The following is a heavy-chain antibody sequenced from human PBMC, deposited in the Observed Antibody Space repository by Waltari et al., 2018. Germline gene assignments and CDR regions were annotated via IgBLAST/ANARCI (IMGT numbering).Heavy chain of an antibody. CDR3: AHRLYDSSGRPTLDY. D-gene: IGHD3-22*01. V-gene: IGHV2-5*01. Sequence: QITLKESGPTLVTPTQTLTLTCTFSGFSLSTSGVGVGWIRQPPGKALEWLALIYWNDDKRYSPSLKSRLTITKDTSKNQVVLTMTNMDPVDTATYYCAHRLYDSSGRPTLDYWGQGTLVTVSS. J-gene: IGHJ4*02. CDR2: IYWNDDK. CDR1: GFSLSTSGVG.